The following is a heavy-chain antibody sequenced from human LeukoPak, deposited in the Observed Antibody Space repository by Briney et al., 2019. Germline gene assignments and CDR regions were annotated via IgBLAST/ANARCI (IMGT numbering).Heavy chain of an antibody. J-gene: IGHJ4*02. CDR3: ARVGDYALKD. CDR2: INPSSGST. Sequence: ASVKVSCKASGSTFTRYYIHWVRQAPGQGLDWMGMINPSSGSTRFAQMFQDRVTMTRDTSTSAVYMELSSLTSEDTAMYYCARVGDYALKDWGQGTLVTVSS. CDR1: GSTFTRYY. V-gene: IGHV1-46*01. D-gene: IGHD3-16*01.